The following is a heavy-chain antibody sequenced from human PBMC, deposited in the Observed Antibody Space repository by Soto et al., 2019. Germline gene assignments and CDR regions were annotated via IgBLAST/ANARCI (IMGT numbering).Heavy chain of an antibody. CDR3: ARDWVSGQFGIDV. J-gene: IGHJ6*02. CDR1: GFTFSSYG. D-gene: IGHD6-19*01. CDR2: IWYDGSNK. V-gene: IGHV3-33*01. Sequence: QVQLVESGGGVVQPGRSLRLSCEASGFTFSSYGMHWVRQAPGKGLEWVAVIWYDGSNKYYADSVKGRFTISRDDSKNPLYLQMNSLRAEDTAVYCCARDWVSGQFGIDVCGQGTTVTVSS.